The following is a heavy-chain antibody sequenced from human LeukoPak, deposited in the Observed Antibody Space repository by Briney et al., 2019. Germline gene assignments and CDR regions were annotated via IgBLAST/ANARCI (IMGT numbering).Heavy chain of an antibody. V-gene: IGHV1-18*01. CDR3: ARDFHRARVDCFDP. CDR2: ISGYDYKT. J-gene: IGHJ5*02. Sequence: ASVKVSCKASGYTIASYGISWVRQSPGQGLEWMGWISGYDYKTNYAQKFQGRVTMTIDTSTNTAYMELRTLRSDDTAVYYCARDFHRARVDCFDPWGQGTLVTVSS. D-gene: IGHD2-21*01. CDR1: GYTIASYG.